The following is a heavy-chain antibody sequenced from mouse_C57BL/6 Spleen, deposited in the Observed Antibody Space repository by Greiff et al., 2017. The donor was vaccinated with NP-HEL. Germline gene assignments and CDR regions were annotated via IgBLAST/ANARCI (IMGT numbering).Heavy chain of an antibody. CDR3: ARDKEDYDGVSMDY. Sequence: EVTVVESGGGLVKPGGSLKLSCAASGFTFSSYAMSWVRQTPEKRLEWVATISDGGSYTSYPDNVKGRFTISSDNAKNNLYLKMSHRKTEDTAMYYCARDKEDYDGVSMDYWGQGTSVTVSS. CDR1: GFTFSSYA. CDR2: ISDGGSYT. J-gene: IGHJ4*01. D-gene: IGHD2-4*01. V-gene: IGHV5-4*01.